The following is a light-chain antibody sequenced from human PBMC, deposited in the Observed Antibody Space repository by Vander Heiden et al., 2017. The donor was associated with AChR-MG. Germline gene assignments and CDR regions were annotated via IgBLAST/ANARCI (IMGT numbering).Light chain of an antibody. V-gene: IGLV1-44*01. CDR1: IPNIGKNT. J-gene: IGLJ3*02. CDR2: RGS. Sequence: QSVLTQPPSLSGTPPERVTISCSGSIPNIGKNTANWYQKLPGTAPRLLIYRGSQRPAGVPDRFSGSESGTSASLAINGLQSEDEADYYCSAWDDSLNAWVFGGGTKVTVL. CDR3: SAWDDSLNAWV.